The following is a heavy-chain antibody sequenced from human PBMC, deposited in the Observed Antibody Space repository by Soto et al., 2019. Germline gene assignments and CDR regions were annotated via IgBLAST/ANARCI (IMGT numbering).Heavy chain of an antibody. Sequence: GSGPTLVNPTQTLTLTCTFSGFSLSTSGVGVGWIRQPPGKALEWLALIYWDDDKRYSPSLKSRLTITKDTSKNQVVLTMTNMDPVDTATYYCAHGILELPFLYSFDYWCKGTLVTVSS. V-gene: IGHV2-5*02. J-gene: IGHJ4*02. CDR3: AHGILELPFLYSFDY. CDR2: IYWDDDK. D-gene: IGHD1-7*01. CDR1: GFSLSTSGVG.